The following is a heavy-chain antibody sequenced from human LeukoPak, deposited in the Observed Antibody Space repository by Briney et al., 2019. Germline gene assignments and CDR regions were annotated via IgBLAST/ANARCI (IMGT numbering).Heavy chain of an antibody. CDR3: AKPTTVTTEGDAFDI. CDR2: ISWDGGST. CDR1: GFTFDDYT. J-gene: IGHJ3*02. D-gene: IGHD4-11*01. Sequence: GGSLRLSCAASGFTFDDYTMHWVRQAPGKGLEWVSLISWDGGSTYYADSVKGRFTISRDNSKNSLYLQMNSLRTEDTALYYCAKPTTVTTEGDAFDIWGQGTMVTVSS. V-gene: IGHV3-43*01.